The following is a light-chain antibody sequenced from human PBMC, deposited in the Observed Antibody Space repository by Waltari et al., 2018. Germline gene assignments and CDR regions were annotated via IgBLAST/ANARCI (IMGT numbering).Light chain of an antibody. CDR3: QKYESLPAT. J-gene: IGKJ1*01. CDR2: ETY. Sequence: DIVLTQSPGTLSLSPGERAPLSCRASQRDGKYLAWYQQRPGQAPRLLIYETYRRATGTPDRCTGSGSGTDFSLTISRLEPEDCAVYYCQKYESLPATFGQGTTVEIK. CDR1: QRDGKY. V-gene: IGKV3-20*01.